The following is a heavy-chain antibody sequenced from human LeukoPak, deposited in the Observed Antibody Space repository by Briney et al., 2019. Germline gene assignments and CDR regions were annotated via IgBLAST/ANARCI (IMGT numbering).Heavy chain of an antibody. CDR1: GYTFTGYY. D-gene: IGHD2-15*01. CDR2: INPNSGGT. Sequence: VASVKVSCKASGYTFTGYYMHWVRQAPGQGLEWMGWINPNSGGTNYAQKFQGRVTMTRDTSISTAYMELSRLRSDDTAVYYCARDQDGYYYMDVWGKGTTVTISS. CDR3: ARDQDGYYYMDV. J-gene: IGHJ6*03. V-gene: IGHV1-2*02.